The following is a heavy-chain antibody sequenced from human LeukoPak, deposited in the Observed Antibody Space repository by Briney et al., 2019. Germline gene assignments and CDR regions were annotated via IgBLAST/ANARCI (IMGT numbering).Heavy chain of an antibody. J-gene: IGHJ5*02. CDR3: ARDGFKVMGFDP. CDR1: GGSISNYY. D-gene: IGHD2-8*01. V-gene: IGHV4-4*07. CDR2: IYTSGST. Sequence: SETLSLTCTVSGGSISNYYWSWIRQPAAKGLEWIGRIYTSGSTNYNPSLKSRVTISVDTSKNQFSLKLSSVTAADTAVYYCARDGFKVMGFDPWGQGTLVTVSS.